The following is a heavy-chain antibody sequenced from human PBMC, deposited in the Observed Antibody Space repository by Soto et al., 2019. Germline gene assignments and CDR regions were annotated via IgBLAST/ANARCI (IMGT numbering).Heavy chain of an antibody. D-gene: IGHD3-3*01. Sequence: VGSLRLSCAASGFTFSDYYMSWIRHSPGKGLEWVSYISSSGSTIYYADSVKGRFTISRDNAKNSLYLQMNSLRAEDTAVYYCARARPDFWSGPPTYWGQGTLVTVSS. CDR3: ARARPDFWSGPPTY. CDR2: ISSSGSTI. CDR1: GFTFSDYY. J-gene: IGHJ4*02. V-gene: IGHV3-11*01.